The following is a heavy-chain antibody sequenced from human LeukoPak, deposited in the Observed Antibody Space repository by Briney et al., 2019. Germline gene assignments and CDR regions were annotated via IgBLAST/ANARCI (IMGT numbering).Heavy chain of an antibody. V-gene: IGHV1-2*02. Sequence: ASVKVSCKASGYTFTGYYMHWVRQAPGQGLEWMGWINPNSGGTNYAQKFQGRVTMTRDTSISTAYMELSRLRSDDTAVYYCARESFKLVVVVTAIVYWGQGTLVTVSS. CDR2: INPNSGGT. D-gene: IGHD2-21*02. CDR1: GYTFTGYY. CDR3: ARESFKLVVVVTAIVY. J-gene: IGHJ4*02.